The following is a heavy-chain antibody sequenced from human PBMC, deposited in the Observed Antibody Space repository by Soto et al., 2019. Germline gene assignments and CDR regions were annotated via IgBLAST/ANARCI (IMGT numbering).Heavy chain of an antibody. D-gene: IGHD3-10*01. V-gene: IGHV4-30-2*01. CDR1: GGSISSGGYS. Sequence: QLQLQESGSGLVKPSQTLSLTCAVSGGSISSGGYSWSWIRQPPGKGLEWIGYIYHSGSTCYNPSLKSRVTISVDRSNNQFSLKLSSVTAADTAVYYCARDPGFGRGAHPVWGQGTMVTVSS. J-gene: IGHJ3*01. CDR2: IYHSGST. CDR3: ARDPGFGRGAHPV.